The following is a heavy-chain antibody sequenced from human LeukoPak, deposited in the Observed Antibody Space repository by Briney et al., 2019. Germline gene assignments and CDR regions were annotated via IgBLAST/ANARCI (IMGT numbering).Heavy chain of an antibody. V-gene: IGHV4-59*01. CDR1: GGTISSYY. CDR2: IYCSGST. CDR3: ARPTRGYSYGPIDY. Sequence: SETLSLTCTVSGGTISSYYWSWIRQPPGKGLEWIGYIYCSGSTNYNPSLKSRVTISVDTSKNQFSLKLSSVTAADTAVYYCARPTRGYSYGPIDYWGQGTLVTVSS. D-gene: IGHD5-18*01. J-gene: IGHJ4*02.